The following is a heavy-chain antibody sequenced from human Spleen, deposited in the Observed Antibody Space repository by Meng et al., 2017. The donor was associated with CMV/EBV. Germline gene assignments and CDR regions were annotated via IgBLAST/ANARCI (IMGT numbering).Heavy chain of an antibody. V-gene: IGHV3-21*01. CDR2: ISSSSSYI. CDR3: ARDQALGYCSSTSCYEGGMDV. Sequence: GGSLRLSCAASGFTFSSYSMNWVRQAPGKGLEWVSSISSSSSYIYYADSVKCRFTISRDNAKNSLYLQMNSLRAEDTAVYYCARDQALGYCSSTSCYEGGMDVWGQGTTVTVSS. CDR1: GFTFSSYS. D-gene: IGHD2-2*01. J-gene: IGHJ6*02.